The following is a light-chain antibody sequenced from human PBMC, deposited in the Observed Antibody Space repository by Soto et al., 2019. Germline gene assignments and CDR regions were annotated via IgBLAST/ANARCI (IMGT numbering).Light chain of an antibody. V-gene: IGKV1-5*01. CDR3: QQYDSYSWT. J-gene: IGKJ1*01. CDR2: DAS. Sequence: DIQMTQSPSTLSASVGDRVTITCRASQSVSSFLAWYQQKPGKAPKVLIYDASTLESGVPSRFSGSGSGTEFILTISSLQPDDFATYYCQQYDSYSWTFGQGTKVDIK. CDR1: QSVSSF.